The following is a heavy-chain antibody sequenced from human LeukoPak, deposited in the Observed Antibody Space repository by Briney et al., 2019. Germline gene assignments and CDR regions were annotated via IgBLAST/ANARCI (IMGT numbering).Heavy chain of an antibody. J-gene: IGHJ6*02. CDR2: ISGGGGST. CDR1: GFTFSSYA. V-gene: IGHV3-23*01. D-gene: IGHD3-10*01. Sequence: GGSLRLSCAASGFTFSSYAMSWVRQAPGKGLEWVSAISGGGGSTYYADSVKGRFTISRDNSKNTLYLQMNSLRAEDTAVYYCAKSGELLSGRTFYYYGMDVWGQGTTVTVSS. CDR3: AKSGELLSGRTFYYYGMDV.